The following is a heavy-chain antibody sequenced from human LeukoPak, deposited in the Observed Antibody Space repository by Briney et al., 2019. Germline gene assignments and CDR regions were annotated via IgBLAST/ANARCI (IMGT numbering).Heavy chain of an antibody. V-gene: IGHV4-59*08. CDR3: ARLGTKEFDY. CDR1: GGSFSGYY. CDR2: IYYSGST. D-gene: IGHD1-14*01. J-gene: IGHJ4*02. Sequence: SETLSLTCAVYGGSFSGYYWSWIRQPPGKGLEWIGYIYYSGSTNYNPSLKSRATISVDTSKNQFSLKLSSVAAADTAVYYCARLGTKEFDYWGQGTLVTVSS.